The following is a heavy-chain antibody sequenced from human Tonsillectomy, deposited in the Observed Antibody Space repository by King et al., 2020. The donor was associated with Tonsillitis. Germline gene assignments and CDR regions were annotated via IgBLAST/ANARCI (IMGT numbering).Heavy chain of an antibody. D-gene: IGHD3-16*01. J-gene: IGHJ4*02. V-gene: IGHV1-2*02. Sequence: QLVQSGAEVKKPGASVKVSCKASGYTFTGYYMHWVRQAPGQGLEWMGWINPNSGGTNYAQKFQGRVTMTRDTSISTAYMELSRLRSDDTAVYYCARGPPIMITFGGVTSFWGQGTLVTVSS. CDR2: INPNSGGT. CDR3: ARGPPIMITFGGVTSF. CDR1: GYTFTGYY.